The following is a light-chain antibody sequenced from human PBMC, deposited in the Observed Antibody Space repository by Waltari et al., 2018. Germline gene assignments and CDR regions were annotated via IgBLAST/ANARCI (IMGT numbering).Light chain of an antibody. V-gene: IGKV3-20*01. CDR3: QHYVRLPAT. Sequence: EIVFTQSPGTLSLSLVERATLSGRASQSVSRALAWYQQKPGQAPRLLIYDASTRATGIPDRLSGSGSGTDFSLTISRLEPDDFAVYYCQHYVRLPATFGQGTTVEI. J-gene: IGKJ1*01. CDR2: DAS. CDR1: QSVSRA.